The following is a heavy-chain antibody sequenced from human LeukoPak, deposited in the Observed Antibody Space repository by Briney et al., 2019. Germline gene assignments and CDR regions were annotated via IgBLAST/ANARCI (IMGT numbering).Heavy chain of an antibody. Sequence: WASVKVSCKASGGTFSSHAISWVRQAPGQGLQWMGGIISIFGTANYAQDFLGRVTITADESTSTAYMELGGLRSEDTAVYYCATEWADAFDIWGQGTMVTVSS. J-gene: IGHJ3*02. V-gene: IGHV1-69*13. CDR2: IISIFGTA. CDR1: GGTFSSHA. CDR3: ATEWADAFDI. D-gene: IGHD1-26*01.